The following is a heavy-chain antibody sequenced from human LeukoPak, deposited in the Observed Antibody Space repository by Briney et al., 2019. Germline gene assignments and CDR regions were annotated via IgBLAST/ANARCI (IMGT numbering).Heavy chain of an antibody. D-gene: IGHD3-3*01. CDR1: GYTFTSYG. CDR3: ARGARYYDFWSGYGPIAY. CDR2: ISAYSGNT. J-gene: IGHJ4*02. Sequence: ASVKVSCKASGYTFTSYGISWVRQAPGQGLEWMGWISAYSGNTNYAQKLQGRVTMTTDTSTSTAYMELRSLRSDDTAVYYCARGARYYDFWSGYGPIAYWGQGTLVTVSS. V-gene: IGHV1-18*01.